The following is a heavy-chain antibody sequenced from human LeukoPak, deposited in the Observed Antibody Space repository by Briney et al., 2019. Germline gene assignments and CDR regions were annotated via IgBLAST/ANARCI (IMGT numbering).Heavy chain of an antibody. D-gene: IGHD7-27*01. CDR1: GGSISSSSYY. CDR3: ARDRRTGEPFDY. J-gene: IGHJ4*02. CDR2: IYYSGST. Sequence: SETLSLTCTVSGGSISSSSYYWGWIRQPPGKGLEWIGSIYYSGSTYYNPSLKSRVTISVDTSKNQFSLKLSSVTAADTAVYYCARDRRTGEPFDYWGQGTLVTVSS. V-gene: IGHV4-39*02.